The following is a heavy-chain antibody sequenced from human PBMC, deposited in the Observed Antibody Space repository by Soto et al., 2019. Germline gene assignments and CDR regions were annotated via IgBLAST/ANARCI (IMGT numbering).Heavy chain of an antibody. Sequence: ASVKVSCKAPGDTFTIYYMHCVVQAPLHWREGMGVINPNGGSIRFAQKFQGRVTMTRDTSRSTVYMELRGLTSEDTAVYYCARSSGGVYGIIIEGTNWFAPWGQGTLVTVSS. CDR1: GDTFTIYY. CDR3: ARSSGGVYGIIIEGTNWFAP. J-gene: IGHJ5*02. V-gene: IGHV1-46*01. CDR2: INPNGGSI. D-gene: IGHD3-16*01.